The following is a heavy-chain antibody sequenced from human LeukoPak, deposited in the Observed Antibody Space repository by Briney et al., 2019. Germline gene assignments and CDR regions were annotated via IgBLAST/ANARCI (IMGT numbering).Heavy chain of an antibody. CDR3: ARVGYCSSTSCYRGHAFDI. J-gene: IGHJ3*02. V-gene: IGHV1-18*01. CDR2: ISAYNGNT. CDR1: GYTFTSYG. D-gene: IGHD2-2*02. Sequence: ASVKVSCKASGYTFTSYGISWVRQAPGQGLEWMGWISAYNGNTNYAQKLQGRVTMTTDTSTSTAYMELRSLRSDDTAVYYCARVGYCSSTSCYRGHAFDIWGQGTMVTVSS.